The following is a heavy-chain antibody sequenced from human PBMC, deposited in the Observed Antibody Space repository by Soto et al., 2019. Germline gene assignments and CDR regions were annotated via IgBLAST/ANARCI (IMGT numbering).Heavy chain of an antibody. CDR2: IVPMFGTA. D-gene: IGHD3-3*01. V-gene: IGHV1-69*12. CDR1: GGTFGNSA. J-gene: IGHJ5*02. Sequence: QVQLVQSGAEVKKPGSSVNVSCTTSGGTFGNSAVAWVRQAPGQGLEWMGGIVPMFGTANYAQKFQGRLPIAADGSTSTAYMELRSLRSDDTAVYFCARDGDPESAFWRGPLGGGRFDPWGQGTLVTVSS. CDR3: ARDGDPESAFWRGPLGGGRFDP.